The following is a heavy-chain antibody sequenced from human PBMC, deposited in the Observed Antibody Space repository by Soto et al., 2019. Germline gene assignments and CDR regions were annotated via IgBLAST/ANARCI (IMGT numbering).Heavy chain of an antibody. J-gene: IGHJ5*02. D-gene: IGHD2-8*02. V-gene: IGHV4-30-2*06. Sequence: PSETMSLTYAVSGGSISSGGYSWNWIRQLPGKGLEWIGYIYHSGGTLYNPSLKSRVTISVDKSRNQFSLTLTSVTAADTAVYYCARDSLTGNWFDPWGQGTLVTVSS. CDR1: GGSISSGGYS. CDR3: ARDSLTGNWFDP. CDR2: IYHSGGT.